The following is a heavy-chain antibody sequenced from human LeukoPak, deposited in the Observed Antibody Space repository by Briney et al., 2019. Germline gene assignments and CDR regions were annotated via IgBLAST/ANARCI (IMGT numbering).Heavy chain of an antibody. J-gene: IGHJ4*02. D-gene: IGHD6-13*01. V-gene: IGHV3-74*01. CDR2: IDSDGSST. CDR1: GFSFSSHW. CDR3: AREVYSSIWRHFDY. Sequence: GGSLTLSCAASGFSFSSHWMHWVRQAPGKGLVWVSRIDSDGSSTVYADSVKGRFTVSRDNAKSTLYLQMNILRAEDTAVYYCAREVYSSIWRHFDYWGPGSLVTVSS.